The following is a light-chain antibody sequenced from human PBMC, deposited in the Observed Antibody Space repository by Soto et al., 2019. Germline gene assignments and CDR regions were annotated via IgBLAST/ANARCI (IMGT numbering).Light chain of an antibody. CDR2: GAS. V-gene: IGKV3-15*01. CDR1: QSVSSN. J-gene: IGKJ1*01. CDR3: QQYKTFSWT. Sequence: TQSPGTLSSSPGERATLSCRASQSVSSNYLAWYQQKPGQAPRLLIYGASTRATGIPARFSGSGSGTEFTLTISSLQPDDFATYYCQQYKTFSWTFGQGTKV.